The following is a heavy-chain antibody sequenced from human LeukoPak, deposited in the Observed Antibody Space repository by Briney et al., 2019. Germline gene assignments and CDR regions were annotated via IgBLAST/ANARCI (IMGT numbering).Heavy chain of an antibody. V-gene: IGHV3-7*01. J-gene: IGHJ6*02. CDR2: IKQDGSEK. CDR1: GFAFSSYW. CDR3: ARYCGGDCYGMDV. D-gene: IGHD2-21*01. Sequence: GGSLRLSCAASGFAFSSYWLSWVRQAPGKGLEWVANIKQDGSEKHYVDPMKGRFTISRDNAKNSLYLQMHSLRPEDTAVYYCARYCGGDCYGMDVWGQGTTVTVSS.